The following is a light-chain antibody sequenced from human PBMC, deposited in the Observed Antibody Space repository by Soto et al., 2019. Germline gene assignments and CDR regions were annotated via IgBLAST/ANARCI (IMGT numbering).Light chain of an antibody. V-gene: IGKV3-20*01. Sequence: IVLTQSPGTLSLSPGETATLSCRASESLGPHSIAWYQQKPGQAPRLLIYGPSGRATGIPDRISGSGSGTDFTLTISGLEPEDSAMYYCQQLQSSLRTFCQGTKVEIK. CDR3: QQLQSSLRT. J-gene: IGKJ1*01. CDR1: ESLGPHS. CDR2: GPS.